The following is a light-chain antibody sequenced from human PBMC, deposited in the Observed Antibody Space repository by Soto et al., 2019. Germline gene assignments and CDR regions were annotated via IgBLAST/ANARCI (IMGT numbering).Light chain of an antibody. Sequence: DIQLTQSPSFLSASVGERVTITCRASQDMSDYLVWYQQKPGKAPKPLIYAASTLQSGVPSRFSGSGSGTEFTLTISSLQPEDFATYYCQQLNSYPLTFGPGTKVDIK. J-gene: IGKJ3*01. CDR1: QDMSDY. CDR3: QQLNSYPLT. V-gene: IGKV1-9*01. CDR2: AAS.